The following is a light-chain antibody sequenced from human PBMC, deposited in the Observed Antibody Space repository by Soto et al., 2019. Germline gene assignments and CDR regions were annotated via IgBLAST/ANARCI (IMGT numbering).Light chain of an antibody. CDR2: KAS. CDR3: QQYHSYFT. Sequence: DIQMTQSPSTLSASVGDRVTITCRASQTVSIWLAWYQQKPGKAPKLLIYKASSLESGVPSRFSGSVSGTEFTLTISSLQPDDFATYYCQQYHSYFTFGGGTKVEIK. CDR1: QTVSIW. V-gene: IGKV1-5*03. J-gene: IGKJ4*01.